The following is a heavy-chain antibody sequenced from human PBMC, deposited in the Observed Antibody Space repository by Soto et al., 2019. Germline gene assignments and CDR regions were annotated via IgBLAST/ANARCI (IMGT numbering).Heavy chain of an antibody. D-gene: IGHD4-17*01. V-gene: IGHV4-39*01. CDR1: GGSISSSSYY. J-gene: IGHJ4*02. CDR3: ASLHYGDDY. CDR2: IYYSGST. Sequence: SGTLSLTCTVSGGSISSSSYYWGWIRQPPGKGLEWIGSIYYSGSTYYNPSLKSRVTISVDTSKNQFSLKLSSVTAADTAVYYCASLHYGDDYWGQGTLVTVS.